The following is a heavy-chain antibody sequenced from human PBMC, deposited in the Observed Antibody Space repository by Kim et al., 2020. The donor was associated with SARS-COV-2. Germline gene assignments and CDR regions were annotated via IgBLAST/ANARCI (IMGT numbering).Heavy chain of an antibody. Sequence: YAQKCQGRVTITADESTSTAYMELSSLRSEDTAVYYCATKGSGYYLPFDYWGQGTLVTVSS. J-gene: IGHJ4*02. D-gene: IGHD3-22*01. CDR3: ATKGSGYYLPFDY. V-gene: IGHV1-69*01.